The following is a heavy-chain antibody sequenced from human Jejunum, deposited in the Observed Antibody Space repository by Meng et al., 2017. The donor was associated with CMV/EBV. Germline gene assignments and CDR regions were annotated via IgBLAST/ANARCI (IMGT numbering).Heavy chain of an antibody. CDR2: IIAIFKTP. CDR1: GGSVNNYA. Sequence: QVQVIQSGAEVKEPGSSMKVSCKASGGSVNNYAFNWVRQAPGQGLEWMGGIIAIFKTPNYAQKFQGRLTITADESTGTSYMELTSLTSEDTAVYYCARGFLNGYQPFDYWGQGTLVTASS. V-gene: IGHV1-69*12. CDR3: ARGFLNGYQPFDY. J-gene: IGHJ4*02. D-gene: IGHD5-24*01.